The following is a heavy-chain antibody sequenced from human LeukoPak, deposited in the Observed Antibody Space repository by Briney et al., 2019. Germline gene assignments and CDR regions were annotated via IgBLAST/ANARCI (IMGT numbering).Heavy chain of an antibody. Sequence: SETLSLTCAVSGGSISSGGYSWSWIRQPPGKGLEWIGYIYHSGSTYYNPSLKSRVTISVDRSKNQFSLKLSSVTAADTAVYYCARDSDSSGWHVGAFDIWGQGTMVTVSS. CDR1: GGSISSGGYS. CDR2: IYHSGST. V-gene: IGHV4-30-2*01. CDR3: ARDSDSSGWHVGAFDI. J-gene: IGHJ3*02. D-gene: IGHD6-19*01.